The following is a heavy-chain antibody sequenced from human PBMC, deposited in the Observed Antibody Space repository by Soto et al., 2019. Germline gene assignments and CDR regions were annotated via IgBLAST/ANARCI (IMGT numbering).Heavy chain of an antibody. J-gene: IGHJ6*02. CDR1: GYTFTSYG. CDR3: VRGGTYSIGGYYYYYYGMDV. Sequence: QVQLVQSGAEVKKPGASVKVSCKASGYTFTSYGISWVRQAPGQGLEWMGWISAYNGNTNYAQKLQGRVTMTTDTSTSTAYMELRSLRSDDTAVYYCVRGGTYSIGGYYYYYYGMDVWGQGTTVTVSS. V-gene: IGHV1-18*01. CDR2: ISAYNGNT. D-gene: IGHD4-4*01.